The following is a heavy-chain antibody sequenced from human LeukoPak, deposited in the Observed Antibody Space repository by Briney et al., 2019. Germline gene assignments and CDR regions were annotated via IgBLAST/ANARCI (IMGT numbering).Heavy chain of an antibody. J-gene: IGHJ4*02. V-gene: IGHV4-34*01. CDR2: INHSGST. D-gene: IGHD6-13*01. CDR3: ARAPARIAAAGY. Sequence: PSDPLSLTCAVFGGSFSGYYWSWIRQPPGKGLEWIGEINHSGSTNYNPSLKSRVTISVDTSKNQFSLKLSSVTAADTAVYYCARAPARIAAAGYWGQGTLVTVSS. CDR1: GGSFSGYY.